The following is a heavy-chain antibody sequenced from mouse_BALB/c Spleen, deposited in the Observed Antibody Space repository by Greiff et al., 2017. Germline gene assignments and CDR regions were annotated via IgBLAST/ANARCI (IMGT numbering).Heavy chain of an antibody. CDR3: TRQGVVARDYAMDY. V-gene: IGHV6-6*02. D-gene: IGHD1-1*01. CDR2: IRLKSNNYAT. CDR1: GFTFSNYW. J-gene: IGHJ4*01. Sequence: EVKLVESGGGLVQPGGSMKLSCVASGFTFSNYWMNWVRQSPEKGLEWVAEIRLKSNNYATHYAESVKGRFTISRDDSKSSVYLQMNNLRAEDTGIYYCTRQGVVARDYAMDYWGQGTSVTVSS.